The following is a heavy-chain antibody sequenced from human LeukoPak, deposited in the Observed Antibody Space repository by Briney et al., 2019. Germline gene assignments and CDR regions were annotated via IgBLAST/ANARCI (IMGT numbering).Heavy chain of an antibody. D-gene: IGHD1-26*01. J-gene: IGHJ3*02. CDR2: IYYSGST. CDR3: AVTSGSYYPAHAFDI. CDR1: GGSISSYY. Sequence: PSETLSLTCTVSGGSISSYYWSWIRQPPGKGLEWIRYIYYSGSTNYNPSLRSRVTISVDTSKNQFSLKLSSVTAADTAVYYCAVTSGSYYPAHAFDIWGQGTMVTVSS. V-gene: IGHV4-59*01.